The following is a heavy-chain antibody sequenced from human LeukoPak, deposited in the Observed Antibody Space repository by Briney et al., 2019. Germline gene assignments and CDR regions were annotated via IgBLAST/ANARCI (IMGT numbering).Heavy chain of an antibody. CDR2: ISWNSGSI. J-gene: IGHJ5*02. Sequence: GGSLRLSCAASGFTFDDYAMHWVRQAPGKGLEWVSGISWNSGSIGYADSVKGRFTISRDNAKNSLYLQMNSLRAEDTALYYCAKDILGIAASWGQGTLVTASS. CDR1: GFTFDDYA. CDR3: AKDILGIAAS. D-gene: IGHD6-13*01. V-gene: IGHV3-9*01.